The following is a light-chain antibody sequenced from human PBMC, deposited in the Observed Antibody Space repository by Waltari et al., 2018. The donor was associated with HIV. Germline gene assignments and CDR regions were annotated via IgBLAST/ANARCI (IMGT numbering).Light chain of an antibody. CDR3: CTYAAKYVL. J-gene: IGLJ2*01. CDR1: GSDVGNFNF. V-gene: IGLV2-11*01. CDR2: DVT. Sequence: QSALTQPRSVSGSPGQSVTISCTRTGSDVGNFNFVSWYQHLPAKAPKLLISDVTKRPAGVPDRFSGSQSCETSSLTISGLQAEDEADYYCCTYAAKYVLFGGGTNLTVL.